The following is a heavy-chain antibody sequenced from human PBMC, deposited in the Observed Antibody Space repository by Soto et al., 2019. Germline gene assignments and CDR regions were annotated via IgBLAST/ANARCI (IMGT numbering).Heavy chain of an antibody. CDR2: INPNGGST. D-gene: IGHD3-16*01. CDR3: ARCLDAGGSDYMDV. CDR1: GYTFTNYH. Sequence: ASVKVSCKASGYTFTNYHMHWVRQAPGQGLEWMGIINPNGGSTSYAQKFQGRVTMTRDTSTSTVYMELSGLRSEDTAVYYCARCLDAGGSDYMDVWGKGTTVTVSS. J-gene: IGHJ6*03. V-gene: IGHV1-46*01.